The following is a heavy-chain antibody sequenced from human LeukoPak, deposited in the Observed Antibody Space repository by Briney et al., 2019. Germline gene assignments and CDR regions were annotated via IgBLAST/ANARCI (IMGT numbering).Heavy chain of an antibody. CDR3: AKSGIIGTGGYFDY. Sequence: PGGSLRLSCAASGVTLSSYAMSWARQAPGKGLEWVSGISGSGGNTYYADSVKGRFTISRDNSKNTLYLQMNSMRAEDTAVYYCAKSGIIGTGGYFDYWGQGTLVTVSS. CDR1: GVTLSSYA. J-gene: IGHJ4*02. V-gene: IGHV3-23*01. D-gene: IGHD1-7*01. CDR2: ISGSGGNT.